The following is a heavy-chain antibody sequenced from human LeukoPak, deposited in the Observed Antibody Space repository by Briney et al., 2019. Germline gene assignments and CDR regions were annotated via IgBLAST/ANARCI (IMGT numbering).Heavy chain of an antibody. Sequence: SVKVSCKASGGTFSSYAISWVRQAPGQGLEWMGRIIPIFGTANYAQKFQGRVTVTTDESTSTAYMELSSLRSEDTAVYYCARSYSSSWYYFDYWAREPWSPSPQ. J-gene: IGHJ4*02. D-gene: IGHD6-13*01. V-gene: IGHV1-69*05. CDR1: GGTFSSYA. CDR2: IIPIFGTA. CDR3: ARSYSSSWYYFDY.